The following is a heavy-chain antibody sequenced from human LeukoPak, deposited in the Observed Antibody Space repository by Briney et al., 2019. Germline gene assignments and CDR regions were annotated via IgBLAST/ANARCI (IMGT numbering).Heavy chain of an antibody. Sequence: ASVKVSCKASGYTFTSYGISCVCQAPGQGLEWMGWFSAYNGDTNYAQKLQGRLTMTTDTSTSKAYMELRSLRSDDTAVYYCARAGPYDYVWGSYRLLNAFDIWGQGTKVTVCS. CDR1: GYTFTSYG. CDR3: ARAGPYDYVWGSYRLLNAFDI. D-gene: IGHD3-16*02. J-gene: IGHJ3*02. V-gene: IGHV1-18*01. CDR2: FSAYNGDT.